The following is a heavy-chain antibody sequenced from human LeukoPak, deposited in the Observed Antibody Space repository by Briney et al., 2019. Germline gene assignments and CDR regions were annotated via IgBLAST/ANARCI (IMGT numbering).Heavy chain of an antibody. CDR3: ASLSGYTVDY. D-gene: IGHD3-9*01. V-gene: IGHV3-23*01. CDR2: INGGGSNT. Sequence: GGSLRLSCVASGFAFNTYVMSWVRQAPGKGLEWVAAINGGGSNTYYADSVKGRFTISRDNSKNTLYLQMNSLRAEDTAVYYCASLSGYTVDYWGQGTLVTVSS. J-gene: IGHJ4*02. CDR1: GFAFNTYV.